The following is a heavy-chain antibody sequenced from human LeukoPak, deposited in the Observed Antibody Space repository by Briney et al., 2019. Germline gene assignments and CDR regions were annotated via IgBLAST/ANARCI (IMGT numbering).Heavy chain of an antibody. CDR1: GGTFSSYA. V-gene: IGHV1-69*13. CDR3: ARGKFRGAHFDY. CDR2: IIPIFGTA. J-gene: IGHJ4*02. D-gene: IGHD4-17*01. Sequence: SVKVSRKASGGTFSSYAISWVRQAPGQGLEWMGGIIPIFGTANYAQKFQGRVTITADESTSTAYMELSSLRSEDTAVYYCARGKFRGAHFDYWGQGTLVTVSS.